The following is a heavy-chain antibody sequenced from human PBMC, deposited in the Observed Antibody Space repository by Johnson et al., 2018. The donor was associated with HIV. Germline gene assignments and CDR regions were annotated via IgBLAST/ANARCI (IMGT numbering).Heavy chain of an antibody. CDR2: IYSGGST. CDR3: ARSKGSIWYGSAFDI. V-gene: IGHV3-66*02. J-gene: IGHJ3*02. CDR1: GFTFSSNY. D-gene: IGHD6-13*01. Sequence: VQLVESGGGVVQPGRSLRLSCAASGFTFSSNYMSWVRQAPGKGLEWVSVIYSGGSTYYADSVKGRFTISRDNSKNSLYLQMNSLRGEDTAVYYCARSKGSIWYGSAFDIWGQGTMVTVSS.